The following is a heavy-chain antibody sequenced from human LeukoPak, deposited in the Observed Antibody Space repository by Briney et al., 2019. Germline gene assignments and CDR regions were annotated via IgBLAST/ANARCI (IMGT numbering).Heavy chain of an antibody. D-gene: IGHD2-2*01. V-gene: IGHV1-2*02. Sequence: ASVKVSCKASGYTFIDYYMHWVRQAPGQGLEWMGWINPNNGGTNYAQEFQGRVAMTRDTSISTAYMELRSLRSNDTAVYYCARSLFVLVSSALGYWGQGTLVTVSS. CDR3: ARSLFVLVSSALGY. J-gene: IGHJ4*02. CDR2: INPNNGGT. CDR1: GYTFIDYY.